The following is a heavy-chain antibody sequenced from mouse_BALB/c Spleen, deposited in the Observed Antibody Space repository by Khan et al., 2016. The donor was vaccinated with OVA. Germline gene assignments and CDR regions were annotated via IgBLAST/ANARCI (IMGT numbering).Heavy chain of an antibody. CDR2: ISGDSNPL. CDR3: ATSYFYGYYFDY. V-gene: IGHV5-17*02. J-gene: IGHJ2*01. Sequence: DVMLVESGGDLVQPGGSRKLSCAASGFPFSSYGMHWVRQAPEKGLEWVAYISGDSNPLYYADSVMGRFTISRDNPRNTLFLQMTSLMSEDTAMYYCATSYFYGYYFDYWGPGTTLTVSS. CDR1: GFPFSSYG. D-gene: IGHD1-1*01.